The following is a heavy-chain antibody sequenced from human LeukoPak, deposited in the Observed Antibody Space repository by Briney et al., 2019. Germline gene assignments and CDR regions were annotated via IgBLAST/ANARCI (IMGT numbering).Heavy chain of an antibody. V-gene: IGHV4-39*07. CDR1: GGSISSSSYY. Sequence: SETLSLTCTVSGGSISSSSYYWGWIRQPPGKGLEWIGEINHSGSTNYNPFLKSRVTISVDTSKNQFSLKLSSVTAADTAVYYCARGQVVVPAAIARAPRFDYWGQGTLVTVSS. CDR2: INHSGST. CDR3: ARGQVVVPAAIARAPRFDY. J-gene: IGHJ4*02. D-gene: IGHD2-2*01.